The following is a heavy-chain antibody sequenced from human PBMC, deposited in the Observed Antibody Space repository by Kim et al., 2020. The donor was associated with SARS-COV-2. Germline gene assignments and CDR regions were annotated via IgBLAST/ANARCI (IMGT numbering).Heavy chain of an antibody. Sequence: RFTIPRDNAKNSLYLQMNSLRAEDTAVYYCARDTLEYYDFWSGYRTTFDYWGQGTLVTVSS. D-gene: IGHD3-3*01. CDR3: ARDTLEYYDFWSGYRTTFDY. V-gene: IGHV3-11*06. J-gene: IGHJ4*02.